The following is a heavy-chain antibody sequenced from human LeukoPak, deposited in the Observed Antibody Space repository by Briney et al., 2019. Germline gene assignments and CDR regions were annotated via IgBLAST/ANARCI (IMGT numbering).Heavy chain of an antibody. V-gene: IGHV1-46*01. CDR2: INPSGDSA. J-gene: IGHJ4*02. CDR3: ARAQSYYDC. CDR1: GYTFTNYY. Sequence: ASVKVSCKASGYTFTNYYMHWVRQAPGQGLEWMGIINPSGDSAIYAHNFQGRVTMTRDTSTTTVYMELSSLRSEDTAVYYCARAQSYYDCWGQRTLVTVSS. D-gene: IGHD1-26*01.